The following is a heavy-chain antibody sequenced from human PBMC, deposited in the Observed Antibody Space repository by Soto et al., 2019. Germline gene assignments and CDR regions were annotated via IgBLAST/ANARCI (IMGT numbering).Heavy chain of an antibody. CDR2: ISYDGSNK. CDR1: GFTFSSYG. V-gene: IGHV3-30*18. Sequence: QVQLVESGGGVVQPGRSLRLSCAASGFTFSSYGMHWVRQAPGKGLEWVAVISYDGSNKYYADSVKGRFTISRDNSKNTLYLQMNSLRAEDTAVYYCAKDLEGYCTNGVCSGYGMDVWGQGTTVTVSS. D-gene: IGHD2-8*01. J-gene: IGHJ6*02. CDR3: AKDLEGYCTNGVCSGYGMDV.